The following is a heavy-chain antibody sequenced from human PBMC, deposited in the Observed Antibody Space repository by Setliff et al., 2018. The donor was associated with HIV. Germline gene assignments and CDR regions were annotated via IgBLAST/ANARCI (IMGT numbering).Heavy chain of an antibody. CDR2: INSDGSTT. CDR1: GLTFSRHR. J-gene: IGHJ3*02. Sequence: GGSLRLSCAASGLTFSRHRMHWVRQAPGKGLVWVSNINSDGSTTAYADPVKGRVTVSRDHAKSTVYLQMNSLRVEDTAVYYCAREDVTTSGLDIWGQGTMVTVSS. CDR3: AREDVTTSGLDI. V-gene: IGHV3-74*01. D-gene: IGHD4-17*01.